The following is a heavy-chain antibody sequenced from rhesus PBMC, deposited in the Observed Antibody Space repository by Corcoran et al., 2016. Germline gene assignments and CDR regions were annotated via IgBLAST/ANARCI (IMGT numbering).Heavy chain of an antibody. D-gene: IGHD3-34*01. CDR3: ARAELGYYFDY. CDR1: GFSFSDYY. Sequence: EVQLVESGGGLAKPGGSLRLSCAASGFSFSDYYMYWVRQAPGKGLDGVSGISYTGGSTDYAESVKGRVTISRENAKNTLYLQMDSLRAEDTAVYYCARAELGYYFDYWGQGVLVTVSS. J-gene: IGHJ4*01. V-gene: IGHV3S18*01. CDR2: ISYTGGST.